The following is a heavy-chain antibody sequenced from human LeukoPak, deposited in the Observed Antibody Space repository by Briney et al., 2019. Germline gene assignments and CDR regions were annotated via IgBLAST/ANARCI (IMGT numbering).Heavy chain of an antibody. CDR2: ISSSGSTI. D-gene: IGHD3-22*01. V-gene: IGHV3-48*03. Sequence: GGSLRLSCAASGFTFSSYEMDWVRQAPGKGLEWVSYISSSGSTIYYADSVKGRFTISRDNAKNSLYLQMNSLRAEDTAVYYCARAQRMIVPNFDYWGQGTLVTVSS. CDR1: GFTFSSYE. CDR3: ARAQRMIVPNFDY. J-gene: IGHJ4*02.